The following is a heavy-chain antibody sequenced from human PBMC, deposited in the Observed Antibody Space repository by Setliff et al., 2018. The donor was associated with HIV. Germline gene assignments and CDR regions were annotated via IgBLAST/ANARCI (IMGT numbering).Heavy chain of an antibody. CDR1: GGSFRSSRYY. D-gene: IGHD3-10*01. Sequence: PSETLSLTCTVSGGSFRSSRYYWGWIRQPPGKGLEWIGNIHYGGFFWYSPSLKSRVTISVDTSKNQFSLKLSSVTAADTAVYYCARLALGIGGGSRFDNWGRGTRVTVSS. CDR3: ARLALGIGGGSRFDN. J-gene: IGHJ4*02. CDR2: IHYGGFF. V-gene: IGHV4-39*01.